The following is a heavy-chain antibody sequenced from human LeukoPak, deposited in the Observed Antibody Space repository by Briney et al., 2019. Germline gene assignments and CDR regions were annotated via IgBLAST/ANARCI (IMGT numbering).Heavy chain of an antibody. CDR3: AKSGIIQGYYFYYMDV. CDR2: INSDGSST. D-gene: IGHD5-18*01. CDR1: GFTFSSYW. V-gene: IGHV3-74*01. Sequence: GGSLRLSCAASGFTFSSYWMHWVRQAPGKGLVWVSRINSDGSSTSYADSVKGRFTISRDNAKNTLYLQMNSLRAEDTALYHCAKSGIIQGYYFYYMDVWGKGTTVTISS. J-gene: IGHJ6*03.